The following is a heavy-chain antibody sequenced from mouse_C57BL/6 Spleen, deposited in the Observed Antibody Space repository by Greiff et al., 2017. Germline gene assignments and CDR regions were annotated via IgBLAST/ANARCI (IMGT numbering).Heavy chain of an antibody. V-gene: IGHV2-2*01. J-gene: IGHJ4*01. D-gene: IGHD2-2*01. Sequence: QVQLQESGPGLAQPSQSLSITCTVSGFSLTSYGVHWVRQSPGKGLEWLGVIWSGGGTDDNTAFIARLSISKDNSKSQVFFKMISLQADDTAIYCCARRGNYGYDGYAMDYWGQGTSVTVSS. CDR2: IWSGGGT. CDR1: GFSLTSYG. CDR3: ARRGNYGYDGYAMDY.